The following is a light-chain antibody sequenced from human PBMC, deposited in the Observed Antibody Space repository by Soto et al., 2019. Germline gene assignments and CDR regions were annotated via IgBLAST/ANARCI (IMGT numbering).Light chain of an antibody. CDR1: QSVRSN. Sequence: EIVMTQSPATLSVSPGEGATLSCRASQSVRSNLAWYRQKPGQAPSLLIYGASTRASGIPAKFSASESGTEFALTISSLQSEDFAVYYCQQYNNWPYTFGQGTRLEIK. V-gene: IGKV3-15*01. CDR3: QQYNNWPYT. J-gene: IGKJ2*01. CDR2: GAS.